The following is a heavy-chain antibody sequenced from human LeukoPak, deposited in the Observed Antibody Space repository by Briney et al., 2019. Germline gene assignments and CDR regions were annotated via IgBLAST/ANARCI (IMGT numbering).Heavy chain of an antibody. Sequence: GGSLRLSCAASGFTFSSYAMSWVRQAPGKGLEWVSAISGSGASTYYADSVKGRFTISRDNSKNTLYLQMNSLRAEDTAVYYCTKSHGFTIFDWFDPWGQGTLVTVSS. V-gene: IGHV3-23*01. D-gene: IGHD3-9*01. J-gene: IGHJ5*02. CDR3: TKSHGFTIFDWFDP. CDR1: GFTFSSYA. CDR2: ISGSGAST.